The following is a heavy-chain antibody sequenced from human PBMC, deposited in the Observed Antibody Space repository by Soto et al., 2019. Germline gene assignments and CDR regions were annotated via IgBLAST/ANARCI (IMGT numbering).Heavy chain of an antibody. J-gene: IGHJ6*02. V-gene: IGHV4-59*01. CDR3: ARGTRATQYYYYFYGMDV. CDR1: GGSISTYY. Sequence: PSETLSLTCTVSGGSISTYYWTWIRQPPGKGLEWIGYISYSGSTNHNPSLKSRLTISLNTSKKHFSLKLRSVTAADTAVYYCARGTRATQYYYYFYGMDVWGQGTTVTVSS. CDR2: ISYSGST.